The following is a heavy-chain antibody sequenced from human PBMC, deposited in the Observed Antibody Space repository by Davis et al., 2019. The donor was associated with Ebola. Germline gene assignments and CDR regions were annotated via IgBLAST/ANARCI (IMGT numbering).Heavy chain of an antibody. D-gene: IGHD6-13*01. CDR2: TYYRSKWYS. Sequence: MPSETLSLTCAISGDSVSSNSAAWNWIRQSPSRGLEWLGRTYYRSKWYSDYAVSVKSRITINPDTSKNQFSLQLNSVTPEETAVYYCARFRYSDGPAGFDLWGRGTLVTVSS. V-gene: IGHV6-1*01. CDR1: GDSVSSNSAA. CDR3: ARFRYSDGPAGFDL. J-gene: IGHJ2*01.